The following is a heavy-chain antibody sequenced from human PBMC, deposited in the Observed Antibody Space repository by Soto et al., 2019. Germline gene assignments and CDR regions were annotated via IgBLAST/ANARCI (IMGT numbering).Heavy chain of an antibody. CDR2: VLGGGGST. CDR3: ARKGPPRDAFDI. V-gene: IGHV3-23*01. J-gene: IGHJ3*02. CDR1: GFTFSSDA. Sequence: EVPVLESGGGVVQPGGSLRLSCAASGFTFSSDAMSWVRQTPGKGLAWVSGVLGGGGSTFYADSVKGRFTISRDNSKNTLYVQMNSLIAEDTAIYYCARKGPPRDAFDIWCQGTMVTVS.